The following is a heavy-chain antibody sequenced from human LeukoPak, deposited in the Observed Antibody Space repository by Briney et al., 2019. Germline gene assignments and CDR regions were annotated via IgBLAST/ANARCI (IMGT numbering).Heavy chain of an antibody. CDR3: ARGGGYCSGGSCYSDF. CDR1: GGSFSGYY. V-gene: IGHV4-34*01. Sequence: PSETLSLTCAVYGGSFSGYYWSWVRQSPEKGLEWIGEINHSGSTNYNPSLKSRVTISVDRAKNQFSLEVTSVTAADTAVYYCARGGGYCSGGSCYSDFWGQGDLVTVSS. CDR2: INHSGST. D-gene: IGHD2-15*01. J-gene: IGHJ4*02.